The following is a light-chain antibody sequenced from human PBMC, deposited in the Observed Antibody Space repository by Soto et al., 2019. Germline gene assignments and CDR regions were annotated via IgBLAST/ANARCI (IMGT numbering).Light chain of an antibody. V-gene: IGLV2-11*01. CDR3: CSYAGSYIFV. CDR2: DVT. J-gene: IGLJ2*01. CDR1: SSDIGAYNY. Sequence: QSALTQPRSVSGSPGQSVTISCTGSSSDIGAYNYVSWYQQHPGKAPKLMIYDVTKRPSGVPDRFSGSKSGNTASLTISGLQADYEADYYCCSYAGSYIFVFGGGTKVTVL.